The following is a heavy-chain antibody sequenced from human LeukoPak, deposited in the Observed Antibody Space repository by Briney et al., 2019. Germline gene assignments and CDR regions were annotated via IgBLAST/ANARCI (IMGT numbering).Heavy chain of an antibody. V-gene: IGHV4-4*07. Sequence: SETLSLTCTVSGGSISSYYWSWIRQPAGKGLEWIGRIYTSGSTNYNPSLKSRVTMSVDTSKNQFSLKLSSVTAADTAVYYCARYYYDSSGYHHFDYWGQGTLVTVSS. J-gene: IGHJ4*02. CDR3: ARYYYDSSGYHHFDY. CDR2: IYTSGST. CDR1: GGSISSYY. D-gene: IGHD3-22*01.